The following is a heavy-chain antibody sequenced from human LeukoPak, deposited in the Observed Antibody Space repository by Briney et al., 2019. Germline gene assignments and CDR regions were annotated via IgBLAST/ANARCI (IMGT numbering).Heavy chain of an antibody. V-gene: IGHV1-2*02. CDR3: ARPSRRYSSGWYYFDY. J-gene: IGHJ4*02. CDR1: GYTFTGYY. Sequence: GASVKVSRKASGYTFTGYYMHWVRQAPGQGLEWMGWINPNSGGTNYAQKFQGRVTMTRDTSISTAYMELSRLRSDDTAVYYCARPSRRYSSGWYYFDYWGQGTLVTVSS. D-gene: IGHD6-19*01. CDR2: INPNSGGT.